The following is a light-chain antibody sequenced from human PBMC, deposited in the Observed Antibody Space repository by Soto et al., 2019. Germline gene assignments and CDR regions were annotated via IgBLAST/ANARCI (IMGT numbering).Light chain of an antibody. CDR1: SSDVGRYNY. V-gene: IGLV2-14*01. CDR2: EVS. J-gene: IGLJ3*02. CDR3: SSYTSSSTWV. Sequence: QSALTQPASVSGSPGQSITISCTGTSSDVGRYNYVSWYQHHPGKAPKLMIYEVSNRPSGVSIRFSGSKSGYAASLTISGLQAEHEADYYCSSYTSSSTWVFGGGTQLTVL.